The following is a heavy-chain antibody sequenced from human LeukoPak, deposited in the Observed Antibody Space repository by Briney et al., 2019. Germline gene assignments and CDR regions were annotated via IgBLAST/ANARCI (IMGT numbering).Heavy chain of an antibody. CDR3: AKTPGGTVTTFFDY. J-gene: IGHJ4*02. Sequence: PGGSLRLSCAASGFTFSSYAMSWVRQAPGKGLEWASAISGGGGSTYYADSVKGRFTISRDNSKNTLYLQMNSLRAEDTAVYYCAKTPGGTVTTFFDYWGQGTLVTVSS. CDR1: GFTFSSYA. V-gene: IGHV3-23*01. D-gene: IGHD4-17*01. CDR2: ISGGGGST.